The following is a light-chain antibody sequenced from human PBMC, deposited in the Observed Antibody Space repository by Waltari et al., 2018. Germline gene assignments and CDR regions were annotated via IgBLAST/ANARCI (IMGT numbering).Light chain of an antibody. CDR3: AAWDDRLNGGV. Sequence: QSVLTQQPSASGTPGQTVTISCSGGSSNLGTTTVNWYRQVPGAAPKLLIYGNYQRPSGVPARFSGSKSGTSASLAISGLQSEDEADYYCAAWDDRLNGGVFGGGTKLTVL. CDR2: GNY. J-gene: IGLJ3*02. V-gene: IGLV1-44*01. CDR1: SSNLGTTT.